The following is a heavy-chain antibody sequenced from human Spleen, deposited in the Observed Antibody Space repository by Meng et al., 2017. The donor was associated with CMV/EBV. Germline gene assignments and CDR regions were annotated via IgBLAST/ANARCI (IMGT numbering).Heavy chain of an antibody. D-gene: IGHD3-9*01. J-gene: IGHJ6*02. CDR3: ARTPPWPYDILTDYYYAIDV. CDR2: INPSGGST. V-gene: IGHV1-46*01. CDR1: GYTFTSYY. Sequence: ASVKVSCKASGYTFTSYYMHWVRQAPGQGLEWMGIINPSGGSTSYAQKFQDRVTMTRDTSTSTVYMELSRLRSEDTAVYYCARTPPWPYDILTDYYYAIDVWGQGTTATVSS.